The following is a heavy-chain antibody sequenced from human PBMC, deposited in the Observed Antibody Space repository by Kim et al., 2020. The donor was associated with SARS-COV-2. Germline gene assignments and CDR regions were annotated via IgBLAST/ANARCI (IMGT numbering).Heavy chain of an antibody. D-gene: IGHD3-22*01. CDR1: GYTFTSYA. J-gene: IGHJ4*02. V-gene: IGHV1-18*01. Sequence: ASVKVSCKASGYTFTSYAITWVRQAPGQGLEWLGWVSAYSGATKYAQKLQGRVTMSTDTSTSTAYMELRSLTSDDTAVYYCTRDAPGSTGYFSFDKWGQGTLLTVSS. CDR3: TRDAPGSTGYFSFDK. CDR2: VSAYSGAT.